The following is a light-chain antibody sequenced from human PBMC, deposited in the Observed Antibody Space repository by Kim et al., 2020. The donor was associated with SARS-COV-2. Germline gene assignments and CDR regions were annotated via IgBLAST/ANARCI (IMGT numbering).Light chain of an antibody. CDR2: GAS. Sequence: SPGERATLSGRASPGVSSNYLAWYQQKPGQAPRLLIYGASSRATGIPDRFSGSGSGTDFTLTITRLEPEDFAVYYCQQYSSSPATFGQGTKVDIK. CDR1: PGVSSNY. V-gene: IGKV3-20*01. CDR3: QQYSSSPAT. J-gene: IGKJ1*01.